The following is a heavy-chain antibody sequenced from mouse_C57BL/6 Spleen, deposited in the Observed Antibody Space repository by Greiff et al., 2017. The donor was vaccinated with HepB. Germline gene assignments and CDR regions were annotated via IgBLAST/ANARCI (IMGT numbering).Heavy chain of an antibody. D-gene: IGHD4-1*02. CDR2: IYPGSGST. J-gene: IGHJ2*01. CDR1: GYTFTSYW. V-gene: IGHV1-55*01. Sequence: QVQLQQPGAELVKPGASVKMSCKASGYTFTSYWITWVKQRPGQGLEWIGDIYPGSGSTNYNEKFKSKATLTVDTSSSTAYTQLSSLTSEDSAVYYCARRSFPTGVDYWGQGTTLTVSS. CDR3: ARRSFPTGVDY.